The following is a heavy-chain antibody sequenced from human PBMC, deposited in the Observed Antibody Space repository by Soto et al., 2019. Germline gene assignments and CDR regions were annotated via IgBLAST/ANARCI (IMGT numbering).Heavy chain of an antibody. CDR2: TYHTGST. V-gene: IGHV4-59*13. J-gene: IGHJ5*02. CDR1: GGSFGTNY. CDR3: ATDSAGRGPFDP. D-gene: IGHD3-10*01. Sequence: PSETLSLTCTISGGSFGTNYWRWPRQAPGKGLEWIGYTYHTGSTKYNPSLKSRATISVDPSKNQFSLALNSPAAADTAVYYCATDSAGRGPFDPWGQG.